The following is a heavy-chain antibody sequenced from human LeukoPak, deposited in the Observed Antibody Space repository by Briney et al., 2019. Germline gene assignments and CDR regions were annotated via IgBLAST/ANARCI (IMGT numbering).Heavy chain of an antibody. V-gene: IGHV5-51*01. J-gene: IGHJ4*02. CDR3: ARRDKWWHI. D-gene: IGHD2-15*01. Sequence: KPGESLKICCKASGSSFTSYWIGWVREMAGKRLEWMGIIYPGDSDTRYSPSFQGQVTISADKTISTAYLQWSSLKASDTAMYYCARRDKWWHIWGQGTLVTVSS. CDR2: IYPGDSDT. CDR1: GSSFTSYW.